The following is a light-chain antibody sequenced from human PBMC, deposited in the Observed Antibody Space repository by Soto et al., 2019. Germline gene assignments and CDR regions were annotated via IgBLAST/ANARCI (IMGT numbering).Light chain of an antibody. CDR3: SSYTSSSTLV. Sequence: QSALTQAASVSGSPGQSITISCTGTSSDVGGYNYVSWYQQHPGKAPKLRIYDVSNRPSGVSNRFSGSKSGNTASLTISGLQAEDEADYYCSSYTSSSTLVFGTGTKVTVL. CDR2: DVS. J-gene: IGLJ1*01. CDR1: SSDVGGYNY. V-gene: IGLV2-14*01.